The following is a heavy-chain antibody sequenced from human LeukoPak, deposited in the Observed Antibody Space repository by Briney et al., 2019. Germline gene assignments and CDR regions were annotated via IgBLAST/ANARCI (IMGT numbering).Heavy chain of an antibody. Sequence: SETLSLTCTVSRGSISPDHCAWIRQPPGKGLEWIGYIFYTGRARYNPSPESRVTLTVDMSKNQVSLKLRSVTDADTAIYYCARLVDGIYTRLDSWGQGTLVSVSS. CDR1: RGSISPDH. CDR2: IFYTGRA. CDR3: ARLVDGIYTRLDS. J-gene: IGHJ4*02. D-gene: IGHD1-26*01. V-gene: IGHV4-59*08.